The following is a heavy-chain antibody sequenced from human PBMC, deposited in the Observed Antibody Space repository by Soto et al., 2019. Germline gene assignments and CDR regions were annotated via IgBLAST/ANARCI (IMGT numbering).Heavy chain of an antibody. V-gene: IGHV3-48*03. CDR2: ISSSDSTI. CDR3: ARGPTLDY. J-gene: IGHJ4*02. Sequence: LRLSCAASGFTFSHYEMNWVRQAPGKGLEWVSYISSSDSTIYYADSVKGRFTISRDNAKNSLYLQMNSLRAEDTAVYYCARGPTLDYWGQGTLVTVSS. CDR1: GFTFSHYE.